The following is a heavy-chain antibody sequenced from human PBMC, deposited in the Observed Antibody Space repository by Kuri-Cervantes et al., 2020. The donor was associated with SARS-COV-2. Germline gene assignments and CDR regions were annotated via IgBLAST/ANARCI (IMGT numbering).Heavy chain of an antibody. V-gene: IGHV3-30*04. CDR3: ARGASGYYPPFDY. CDR2: ISYDGSNK. Sequence: GESLKIPCAASGFTFSSYAMHWVRQAPGKGLGWGAVISYDGSNKYYADPVKGRFTISRDNSKNTLYLQMNSLRAEDTAVYYCARGASGYYPPFDYWGQGTLVTVSS. CDR1: GFTFSSYA. D-gene: IGHD6-25*01. J-gene: IGHJ4*02.